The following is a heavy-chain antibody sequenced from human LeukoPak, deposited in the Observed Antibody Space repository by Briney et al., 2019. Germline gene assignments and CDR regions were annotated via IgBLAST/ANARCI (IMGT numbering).Heavy chain of an antibody. CDR2: ISYHGSNK. Sequence: GRSLRLSCAASGFTFSSYAMHWVRQAPGKGLEWVAVISYHGSNKYYADSVKGRFTISRDNSKNTLYLQMNSLRAEDTAVYYCARASIQFLYSSGWFDYWGQGTLVTVSS. CDR1: GFTFSSYA. V-gene: IGHV3-30-3*01. J-gene: IGHJ5*01. CDR3: ARASIQFLYSSGWFDY. D-gene: IGHD6-19*01.